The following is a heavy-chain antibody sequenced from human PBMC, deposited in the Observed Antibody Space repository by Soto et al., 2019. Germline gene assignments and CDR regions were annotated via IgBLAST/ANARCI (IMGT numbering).Heavy chain of an antibody. CDR3: TSAVAATHESGLDV. CDR1: GFIFSDHF. J-gene: IGHJ6*02. V-gene: IGHV3-72*01. CDR2: SRNKAYSYST. Sequence: GALRPSRAGSGFIFSDHFKDWGRPAPGKGLEWFSRSRNKAYSYSTDYAASVKGRFTVSRDVSKKSLYLHMNSLKTEDTAVYYCTSAVAATHESGLDVWGQGTTVTVSS. D-gene: IGHD2-15*01.